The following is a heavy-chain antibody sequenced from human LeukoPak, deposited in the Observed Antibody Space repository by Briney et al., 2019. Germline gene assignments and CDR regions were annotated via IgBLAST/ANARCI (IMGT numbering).Heavy chain of an antibody. CDR1: GFTFSNYG. J-gene: IGHJ4*02. Sequence: GRSLRLSCAASGFTFSNYGMHWVRQAPGKGLAWVAVIWYDGSNKYYADSVKGRFTISRDNPKNTLHLQMNSLRAEDTAVYYSARARNVDPFDCWGQGTLVTVSS. D-gene: IGHD5-12*01. CDR2: IWYDGSNK. V-gene: IGHV3-33*01. CDR3: ARARNVDPFDC.